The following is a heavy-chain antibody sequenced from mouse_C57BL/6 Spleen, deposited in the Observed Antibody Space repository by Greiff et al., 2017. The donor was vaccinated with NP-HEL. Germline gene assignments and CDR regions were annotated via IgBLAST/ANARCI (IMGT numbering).Heavy chain of an antibody. J-gene: IGHJ2*01. CDR3: ARGYDGYYFDY. D-gene: IGHD2-3*01. CDR1: GFTFSDYY. Sequence: EVQRVESGGGLVQPGGSLKLSCAASGFTFSDYYMYWVRQTPEKRLEWVAYISNGGGSTYYPDTVQVRFTISRDNAKNTLYLQMSRLKSEDTAMYYCARGYDGYYFDYWGQGTTLTVSS. CDR2: ISNGGGST. V-gene: IGHV5-12*01.